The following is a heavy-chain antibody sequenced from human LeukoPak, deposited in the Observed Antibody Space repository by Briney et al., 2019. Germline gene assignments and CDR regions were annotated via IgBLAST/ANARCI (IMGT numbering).Heavy chain of an antibody. CDR1: VGSLTRSGHY. CDR2: IYYTGRT. Sequence: SETLSLTCTVSVGSLTRSGHYGGGIRQPPGKGLEWTGTIYYTGRTYYNPPLQSRITISVDTSRNQFSLKLSSVTAADTAVYYCAQSQASNSWLGNWLDSWGQGTLVTVSS. V-gene: IGHV4-39*01. CDR3: AQSQASNSWLGNWLDS. D-gene: IGHD6-6*01. J-gene: IGHJ5*01.